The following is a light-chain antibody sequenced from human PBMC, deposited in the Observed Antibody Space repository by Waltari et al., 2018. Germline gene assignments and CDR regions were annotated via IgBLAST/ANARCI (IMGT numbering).Light chain of an antibody. CDR3: QSYDSSPV. V-gene: IGLV1-40*01. CDR2: GNR. CDR1: SPNIGADFD. J-gene: IGLJ2*01. Sequence: QSVLTPPPSVSGAPGQRVTISCTGSSPNIGADFDVHWYQQLPGTAPKLLIHGNRNRPSGVPDRFSASKSGTSASLAITGLQAEDEADYYCQSYDSSPVFGGGTKLTVL.